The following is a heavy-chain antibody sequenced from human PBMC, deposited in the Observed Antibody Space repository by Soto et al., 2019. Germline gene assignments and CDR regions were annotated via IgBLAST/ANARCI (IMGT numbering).Heavy chain of an antibody. D-gene: IGHD3-3*01. J-gene: IGHJ4*02. V-gene: IGHV1-18*01. CDR2: ISAYNGNT. CDR1: GYTFTSYG. CDR3: ARGFLEWPIRRHGANDY. Sequence: QVQLVQSGAEVKKPGASVKVSCKASGYTFTSYGISWVRQAPGQGLEWMGWISAYNGNTNYAQKIQGRVTMTTDTSTSTAYMELRSRRSDDTAVYYCARGFLEWPIRRHGANDYWGQGTLVTVSS.